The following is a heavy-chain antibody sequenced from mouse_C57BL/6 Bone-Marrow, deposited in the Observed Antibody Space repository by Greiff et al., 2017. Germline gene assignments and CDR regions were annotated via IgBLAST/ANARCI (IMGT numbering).Heavy chain of an antibody. J-gene: IGHJ4*01. D-gene: IGHD2-3*01. CDR3: ARSGGWLLRRFYYAMDY. Sequence: QVQLQQPGTELVKPGASVKLSCKASGYTFTSYWMHWVKQRPGQGLEWIGNINPSNGGTNYNEKFKSKATLTVDKSSSTAYMQLSSLTSADSAVYYCARSGGWLLRRFYYAMDYWGQGTSVTVSS. V-gene: IGHV1-53*01. CDR2: INPSNGGT. CDR1: GYTFTSYW.